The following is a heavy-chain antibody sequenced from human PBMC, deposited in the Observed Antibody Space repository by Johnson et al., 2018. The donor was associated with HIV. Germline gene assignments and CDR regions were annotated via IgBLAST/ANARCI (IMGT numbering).Heavy chain of an antibody. Sequence: QVQLVESGGGVVQPGRSLRLSCAASGFTFSSYAMHWVRQAPGKVLEWVAVISYDGSNKYYADSVKGRFTISRDNSKNTLYLQMNSLRAEDTAVYYCARERTYLDTAMVDAFDIWGQGTIVTVSS. CDR3: ARERTYLDTAMVDAFDI. J-gene: IGHJ3*02. V-gene: IGHV3-30-3*01. D-gene: IGHD5-18*01. CDR2: ISYDGSNK. CDR1: GFTFSSYA.